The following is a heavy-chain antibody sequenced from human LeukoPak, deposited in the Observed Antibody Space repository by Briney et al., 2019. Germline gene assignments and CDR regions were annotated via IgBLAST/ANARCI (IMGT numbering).Heavy chain of an antibody. Sequence: ASVKVSCKASGYTFTGYYMHWVRQAPGQGLEWMGWINPNSGGTTYAQKFQGRVTMTRDTSISTAYMELSRLRSDDTAVYYCARAPSIAARREGWFDPWGQGTLVTVSS. CDR1: GYTFTGYY. V-gene: IGHV1-2*02. D-gene: IGHD6-6*01. CDR3: ARAPSIAARREGWFDP. CDR2: INPNSGGT. J-gene: IGHJ5*02.